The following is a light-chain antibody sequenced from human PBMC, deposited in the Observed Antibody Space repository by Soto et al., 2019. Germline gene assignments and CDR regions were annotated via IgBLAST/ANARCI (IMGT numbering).Light chain of an antibody. J-gene: IGLJ1*01. V-gene: IGLV2-8*01. Sequence: QSVLTQPPSASGSPGQSVTISCTGTSSDVGGYNYVSWYQQHPGKAPKLIICEVSKRPSGVPDRFSGSKSGNTASLTVSGLQADDEADYYCISYAGSNNFVFGTGTKLTVL. CDR2: EVS. CDR3: ISYAGSNNFV. CDR1: SSDVGGYNY.